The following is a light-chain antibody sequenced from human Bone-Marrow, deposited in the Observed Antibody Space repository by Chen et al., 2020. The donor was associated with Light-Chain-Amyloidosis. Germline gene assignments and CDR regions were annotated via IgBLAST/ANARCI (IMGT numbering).Light chain of an antibody. CDR2: RDT. Sequence: SSELTQPPWESVYPGQTARITCSGDDLPTKYAYWYQQKPGQAPVLVIHRDTERPSGISERFSGSSSGTTATLTISGVQAEDEADYHCQSADSSGTYEVIFGGGTKLTVL. CDR3: QSADSSGTYEVI. J-gene: IGLJ2*01. CDR1: DLPTKY. V-gene: IGLV3-25*03.